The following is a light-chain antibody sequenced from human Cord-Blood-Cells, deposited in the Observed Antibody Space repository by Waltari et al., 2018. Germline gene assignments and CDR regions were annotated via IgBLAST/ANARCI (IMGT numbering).Light chain of an antibody. CDR3: SSYTSSSTWV. CDR1: SSDVGCSNY. Sequence: QSALTQPASVSVSPGQSFTISCTGTSSDVGCSNYVSWYQQHPGKSPKLMIIAVSKRPSGVSNRFSGSKSGNTASLTSSGLQAEDEADYYCSSYTSSSTWVFGGGTKLTVL. J-gene: IGLJ3*02. CDR2: AVS. V-gene: IGLV2-14*01.